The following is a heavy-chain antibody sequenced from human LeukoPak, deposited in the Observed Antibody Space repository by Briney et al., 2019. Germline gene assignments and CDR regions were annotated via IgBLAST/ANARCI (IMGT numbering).Heavy chain of an antibody. CDR2: ISAYNGNT. CDR1: GYTFSSCV. CDR3: AREGDDYGDYKY. D-gene: IGHD4-17*01. V-gene: IGHV1-18*01. J-gene: IGHJ4*02. Sequence: GASVKVSCKASGYTFSSCVISWVRQAPGQGLEWMGWISAYNGNTNYAHNLQGRVAMTTDTSTSTAYMELRSLRSDDTAVYYCAREGDDYGDYKYWGQGTLVTVSS.